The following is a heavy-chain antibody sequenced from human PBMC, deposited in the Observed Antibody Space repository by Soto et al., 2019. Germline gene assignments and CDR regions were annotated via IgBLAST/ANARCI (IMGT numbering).Heavy chain of an antibody. CDR1: GFTFSSYG. J-gene: IGHJ6*02. CDR2: ILYDGSKK. Sequence: GFLRLSCAASGFTFSSYGMHWVRQAPGKGLEWVAVILYDGSKKYYADSVKGRFTISRDNSKNTLYLQMSSLRAEDTALYYCVKDGSSGWPYFDDMDVWGQGTTVTVSS. V-gene: IGHV3-30*18. D-gene: IGHD6-19*01. CDR3: VKDGSSGWPYFDDMDV.